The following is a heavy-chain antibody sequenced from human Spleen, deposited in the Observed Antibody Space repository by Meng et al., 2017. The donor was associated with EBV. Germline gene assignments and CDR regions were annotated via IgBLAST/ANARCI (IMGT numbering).Heavy chain of an antibody. V-gene: IGHV4-4*02. D-gene: IGHD1-26*01. CDR1: GGSISSSHW. Sequence: QVRLQEAGPGLVQPSETLSLTCAVSGGSISSSHWWNWVCQPPGKGLEWIGDIYHTANTNYNPSLKSRVTISVDTSKNQFSLNLSSVTAADTAVYYCARTVGATSVFDYWGQGTLVTVSS. CDR2: IYHTANT. CDR3: ARTVGATSVFDY. J-gene: IGHJ4*02.